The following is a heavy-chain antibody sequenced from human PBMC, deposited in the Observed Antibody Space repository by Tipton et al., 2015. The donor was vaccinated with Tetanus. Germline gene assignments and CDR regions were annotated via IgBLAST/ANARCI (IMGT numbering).Heavy chain of an antibody. CDR3: ARRSLTNYGLDV. Sequence: SLRLSCAASGFTFSHFAVSWVRRAPGRGLEWVSSLSHDGGNIYYADFARGRFTISRDNSKNTLFLQMNSLRAEDTAVYFCARRSLTNYGLDVWGQGTPVTVSS. CDR2: LSHDGGNI. CDR1: GFTFSHFA. D-gene: IGHD1-1*01. J-gene: IGHJ6*02. V-gene: IGHV3-23*01.